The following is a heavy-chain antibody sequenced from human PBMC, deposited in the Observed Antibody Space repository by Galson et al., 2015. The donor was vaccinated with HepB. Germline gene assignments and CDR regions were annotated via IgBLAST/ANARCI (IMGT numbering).Heavy chain of an antibody. V-gene: IGHV3-30*02. CDR2: IRYDGSNK. J-gene: IGHJ3*02. CDR1: GFTFSSYG. Sequence: SLRLSCAASGFTFSSYGMHWVRQAPGKGLEWVAFIRYDGSNKYYADSVKGRFTISRDNSKNTLYLQMNSRRAEDTAVYYCAKEGVVVVIGDAFDIWGQGTMVTVSP. D-gene: IGHD3-22*01. CDR3: AKEGVVVVIGDAFDI.